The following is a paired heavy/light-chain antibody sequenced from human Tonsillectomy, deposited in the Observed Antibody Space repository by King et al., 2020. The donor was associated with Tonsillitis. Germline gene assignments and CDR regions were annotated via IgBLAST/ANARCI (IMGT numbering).Heavy chain of an antibody. D-gene: IGHD6-19*01. CDR1: GFTFSDYY. CDR2: ISSSGSTI. V-gene: IGHV3-11*01. J-gene: IGHJ4*02. Sequence: QVQLVESGGGLVKPGGSLRLSCVVSGFTFSDYYMSWIRQSPGKGLEWVSYISSSGSTIYYADSVKGRFTISRDNAKNSLYLQMNGLRAEDTALYYCARGAYTSGWHEDSFDSWGQGTLVTVSS. CDR3: ARGAYTSGWHEDSFDS.
Light chain of an antibody. Sequence: SYELTQPPSVSVSPGQTASITCSGDKLGDKYAYWYQQKPGQSPILVIFQDNKRPSGIPERFSASNSGNTATLTISGTQAMDEADYYCQAWDTSTAVFGTGTKVTVL. J-gene: IGLJ1*01. V-gene: IGLV3-1*01. CDR3: QAWDTSTAV. CDR2: QDN. CDR1: KLGDKY.